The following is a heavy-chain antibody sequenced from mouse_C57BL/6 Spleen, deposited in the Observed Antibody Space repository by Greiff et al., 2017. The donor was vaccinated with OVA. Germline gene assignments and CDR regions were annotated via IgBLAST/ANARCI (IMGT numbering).Heavy chain of an antibody. V-gene: IGHV1-55*01. Sequence: VQLQQPGAELVKPGASVKMSCKASGYTFTSYWITWVKQRPGQGLEWIGDIYPGSGSTNYNEKFKSKATLTVDTSSSTAYMQLSSLTSEDSAVYYCARALDGGSSTGFAYWGQGTLVTVSA. CDR2: IYPGSGST. J-gene: IGHJ3*01. CDR1: GYTFTSYW. CDR3: ARALDGGSSTGFAY. D-gene: IGHD1-1*01.